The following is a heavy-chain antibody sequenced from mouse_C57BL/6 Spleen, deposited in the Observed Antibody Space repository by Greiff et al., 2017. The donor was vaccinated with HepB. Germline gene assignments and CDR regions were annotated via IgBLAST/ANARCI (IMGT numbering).Heavy chain of an antibody. J-gene: IGHJ2*01. D-gene: IGHD1-1*01. Sequence: QVQLQQPGAELVMPGASVKLSCKASGYTFTSYWMHWVKQRPGQGLEWIGEIDPSDSYTNYNQKFKGKSTLTVDKSSSTAYMQLSSLTSEDSAVYYCATYYYLDYWGQGTTLTVSS. CDR2: IDPSDSYT. V-gene: IGHV1-69*01. CDR3: ATYYYLDY. CDR1: GYTFTSYW.